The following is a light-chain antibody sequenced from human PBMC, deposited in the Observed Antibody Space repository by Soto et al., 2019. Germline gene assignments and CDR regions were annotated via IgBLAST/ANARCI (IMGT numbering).Light chain of an antibody. CDR1: QSVSSSC. J-gene: IGKJ1*01. V-gene: IGKV3-20*01. Sequence: EIVLTQSPGTLSLSPGERATLSCRASQSVSSSCLAWYQQKPGQAPRLLIYGASSRATGIPDRFSGSGSGTDFTLTISRLEPEDFAVYYCQQFWTFGQGTKVDIK. CDR3: QQFWT. CDR2: GAS.